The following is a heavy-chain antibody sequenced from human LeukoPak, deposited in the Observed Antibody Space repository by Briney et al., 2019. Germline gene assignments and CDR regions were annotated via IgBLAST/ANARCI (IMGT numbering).Heavy chain of an antibody. J-gene: IGHJ4*02. CDR2: VRNDGSDT. V-gene: IGHV3-30*02. CDR3: ARDRGKDYFDS. D-gene: IGHD4-23*01. CDR1: GLTFTSHG. Sequence: GGSLRLSCTTSGLTFTSHGFHWLRQVVGKRLEWVAFVRNDGSDTYHANSVKGQFSISRDDSKNTLYLQMNSLRPEDTAIYYCARDRGKDYFDSWGQGTQVTVSS.